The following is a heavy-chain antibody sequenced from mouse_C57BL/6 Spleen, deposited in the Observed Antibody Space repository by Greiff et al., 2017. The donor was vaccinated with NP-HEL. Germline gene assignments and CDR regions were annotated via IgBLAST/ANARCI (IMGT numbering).Heavy chain of an antibody. Sequence: VKLQQSGPGLVQPSQSLSITCTVSGFSLTSYGVHWVRQPPGKGLEWLGVIWSGGSTDYNAAFISRLSISKDNSKSQVFFKMNSLQADDTAIYYCAKNYYGSSPAWFAYWGQGTLVTVSA. CDR3: AKNYYGSSPAWFAY. J-gene: IGHJ3*01. CDR2: IWSGGST. D-gene: IGHD1-1*01. CDR1: GFSLTSYG. V-gene: IGHV2-4*01.